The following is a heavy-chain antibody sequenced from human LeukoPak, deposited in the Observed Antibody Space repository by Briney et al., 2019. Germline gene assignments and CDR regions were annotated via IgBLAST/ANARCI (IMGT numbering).Heavy chain of an antibody. J-gene: IGHJ3*02. D-gene: IGHD6-13*01. CDR2: IYYSGST. V-gene: IGHV4-39*01. CDR3: ARVPRAAAGNPGAFDI. Sequence: PSETLSLTCTVSGGSISSSSYYWGWIRQPPGKGLEWIGSIYYSGSTYYNPSLKSRVTISVDTSKNQLSLKLSSVTAADTAVYYCARVPRAAAGNPGAFDIWGQGTMVTVSS. CDR1: GGSISSSSYY.